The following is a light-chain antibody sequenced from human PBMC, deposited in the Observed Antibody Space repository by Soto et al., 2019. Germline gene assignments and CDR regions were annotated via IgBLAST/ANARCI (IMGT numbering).Light chain of an antibody. V-gene: IGKV4-1*01. CDR2: WAS. CDR1: QSVLYSSNNKNY. CDR3: QQYYSTPLT. J-gene: IGKJ4*01. Sequence: DIVMTQSPDSLAVSLGERATINCKSSQSVLYSSNNKNYLAWYQQKPGQPPKLLIYWASTRESGVPDRFSGSGSGTDFPLTISRLQAEYVAVYYCQQYYSTPLTFGGGTKVEIK.